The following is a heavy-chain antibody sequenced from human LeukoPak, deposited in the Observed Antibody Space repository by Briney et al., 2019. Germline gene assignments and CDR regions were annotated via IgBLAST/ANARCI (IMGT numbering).Heavy chain of an antibody. J-gene: IGHJ5*02. CDR1: GFTFSSYA. Sequence: PGGSLRLSCAASGFTFSSYAMYWVRQAPGKGLEWVSSIEASGGATYYADSVNGRFNISRDNSKNTFYLQLNNLRADDTAVYFCAKGSGSGWYGWFAPWGQGALVTVSA. V-gene: IGHV3-23*01. CDR3: AKGSGSGWYGWFAP. D-gene: IGHD6-19*01. CDR2: IEASGGAT.